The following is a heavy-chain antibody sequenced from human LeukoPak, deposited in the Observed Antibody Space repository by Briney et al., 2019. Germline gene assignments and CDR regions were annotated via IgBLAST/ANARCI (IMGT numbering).Heavy chain of an antibody. Sequence: PSETLSLTCTVSGGSISSYYWSWIRQPPGKGLEWIGYIYYSGSTNYNPSLKSRVTISVDTSKNQSSLKLSSVTAADTAVYYCARQAPLYYYDSSGYPYLDWGQGTLVTVSS. D-gene: IGHD3-22*01. CDR1: GGSISSYY. V-gene: IGHV4-59*08. J-gene: IGHJ4*02. CDR2: IYYSGST. CDR3: ARQAPLYYYDSSGYPYLD.